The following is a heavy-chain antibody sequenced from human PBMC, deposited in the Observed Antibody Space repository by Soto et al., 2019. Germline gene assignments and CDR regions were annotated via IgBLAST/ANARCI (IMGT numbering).Heavy chain of an antibody. CDR2: IYYSGST. CDR1: GGSISSYY. CDR3: ARMAGLPLDY. J-gene: IGHJ4*02. Sequence: PSETLSLTCTVSGGSISSYYWSWIRQPPGKGLEWIGYIYYSGSTNYNPSPKSRVTISVDTSKNQFSLKLSSVTAADTAVYYCARMAGLPLDYWGQGTLVTVSS. D-gene: IGHD4-17*01. V-gene: IGHV4-59*01.